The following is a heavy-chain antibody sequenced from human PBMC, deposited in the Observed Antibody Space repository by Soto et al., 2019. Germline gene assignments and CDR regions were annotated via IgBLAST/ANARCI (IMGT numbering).Heavy chain of an antibody. V-gene: IGHV3-7*01. Sequence: GGSLRLSCAASGFPFSNYWMTWVRQAPGKGLEWVANINQDGSEIYSVYSVKGRFTISRDNAKNTVYLQMNSLRAEDTAVYYCARDPSGSGSYYDAYNWFDPWGQGTLVTVSS. J-gene: IGHJ5*02. CDR2: INQDGSEI. CDR3: ARDPSGSGSYYDAYNWFDP. CDR1: GFPFSNYW. D-gene: IGHD3-10*01.